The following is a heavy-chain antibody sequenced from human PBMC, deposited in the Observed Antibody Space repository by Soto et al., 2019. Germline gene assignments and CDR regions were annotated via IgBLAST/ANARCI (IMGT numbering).Heavy chain of an antibody. CDR3: AGGGLSYFDH. J-gene: IGHJ4*02. V-gene: IGHV3-7*04. CDR1: GFFFISYC. CDR2: IKQDVMER. Sequence: GAALILSGAASGFFFISYCMIWVRQSPGKGLDCVAGIKQDVMERYCAGSVNGRCGIAIDNAKSSLFLQMNSVGVGDTGVYYCAGGGLSYFDHWGGGTLVTVSS. D-gene: IGHD3-10*01.